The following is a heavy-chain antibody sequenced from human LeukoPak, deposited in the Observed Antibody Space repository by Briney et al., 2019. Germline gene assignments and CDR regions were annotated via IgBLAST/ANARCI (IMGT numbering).Heavy chain of an antibody. CDR3: VRDSNLSFDS. D-gene: IGHD1-14*01. Sequence: GGSLRLSCAASGLTLSPYWMHWVRQAPGKGLVWVSHISTDGTTTTYADSVKGRFTISRDNAKNTLYLQMNSLRAEDTAVYYCVRDSNLSFDSWGQGTPVTVSP. J-gene: IGHJ4*02. CDR1: GLTLSPYW. V-gene: IGHV3-74*01. CDR2: ISTDGTTT.